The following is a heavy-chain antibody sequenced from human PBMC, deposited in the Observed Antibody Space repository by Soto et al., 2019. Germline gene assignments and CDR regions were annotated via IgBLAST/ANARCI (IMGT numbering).Heavy chain of an antibody. CDR2: INPSGGST. J-gene: IGHJ3*02. D-gene: IGHD2-2*01. Sequence: ASVKVSCKASGYTFTSYYIHWVRQAPGQGLEWMGIINPSGGSTSYAQKFQGRVTMTRDTSTSTVYMELSSLRSEDTAVYYCALFDIVVVPAAIIDHDAFDIWGQGTMVTVSS. CDR3: ALFDIVVVPAAIIDHDAFDI. CDR1: GYTFTSYY. V-gene: IGHV1-46*01.